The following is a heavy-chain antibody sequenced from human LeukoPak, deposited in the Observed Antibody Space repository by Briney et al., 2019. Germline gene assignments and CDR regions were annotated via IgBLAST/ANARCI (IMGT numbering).Heavy chain of an antibody. CDR3: GRDPRDSAYSPLDY. Sequence: GRSLRLSCAASGFTFSSYAMHWVRQAPGKGLEWVANIKQDGSETYYVDSVKGRFTISRDNAKNSLYLQMNSLRVEDTAVYYCGRDPRDSAYSPLDYWGQGTLVTVSS. J-gene: IGHJ4*02. V-gene: IGHV3-7*01. CDR2: IKQDGSET. D-gene: IGHD3-22*01. CDR1: GFTFSSYA.